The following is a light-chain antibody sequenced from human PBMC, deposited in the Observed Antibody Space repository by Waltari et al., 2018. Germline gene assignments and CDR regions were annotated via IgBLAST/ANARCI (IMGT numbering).Light chain of an antibody. Sequence: DIQMTQSPSSLSASVGDRVPLTCRASQSINNYLNWYQQKPGKAPKLLIYTASSLQSGVPSRFSGSGYGTDFTLTISSLQPEDFATYFCQQSYSVRALTFGGGTRVDFK. J-gene: IGKJ4*01. CDR1: QSINNY. CDR2: TAS. CDR3: QQSYSVRALT. V-gene: IGKV1-39*01.